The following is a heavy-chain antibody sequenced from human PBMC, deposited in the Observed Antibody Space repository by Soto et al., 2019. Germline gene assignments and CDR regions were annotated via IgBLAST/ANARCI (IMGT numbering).Heavy chain of an antibody. J-gene: IGHJ6*02. V-gene: IGHV1-18*01. Sequence: QVQLVQSGAEVKKPGASVKVSCKSSGYTFSMSGISWVRQAPGQGLEWMGWISGYNGKTNYEQKFQDRVTMTTAMAANMTYMVLRSLGSDDTAVYYCAREVPRAYSYFGLDVWGQGTTVTVSS. CDR2: ISGYNGKT. CDR1: GYTFSMSG. D-gene: IGHD1-1*01. CDR3: AREVPRAYSYFGLDV.